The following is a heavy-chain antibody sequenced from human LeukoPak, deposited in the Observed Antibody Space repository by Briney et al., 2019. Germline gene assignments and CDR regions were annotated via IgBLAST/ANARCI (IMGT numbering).Heavy chain of an antibody. CDR2: IRDSGGST. CDR3: AKGYCSGGTCNLDY. D-gene: IGHD2-15*01. J-gene: IGHJ4*02. V-gene: IGHV3-23*01. CDR1: GFTFSSYA. Sequence: PGGSLRLSCAASGFTFSSYAMSWVRQAPGKGLEWVSGIRDSGGSTYYAESVKGRFTISRDNPENTLYLQMNGLRSEDTAVYYCAKGYCSGGTCNLDYWGQGTLVTVSS.